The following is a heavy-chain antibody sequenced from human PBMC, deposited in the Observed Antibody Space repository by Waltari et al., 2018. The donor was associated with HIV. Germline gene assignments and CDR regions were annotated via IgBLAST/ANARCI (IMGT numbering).Heavy chain of an antibody. CDR3: ESQIGGFRGVDY. CDR2: IYHRGST. D-gene: IGHD3-10*01. CDR1: GYSVSSGYY. J-gene: IGHJ4*02. Sequence: QVQLQESGPGLVKPSETLSLTCAVSGYSVSSGYYWGWIRQPPGKGLEWIGSIYHRGSTCHNPPLKSRVTISIDTSKNQFSLKLNSVTAADTAVYYCESQIGGFRGVDYWGQGTLVTVSS. V-gene: IGHV4-38-2*01.